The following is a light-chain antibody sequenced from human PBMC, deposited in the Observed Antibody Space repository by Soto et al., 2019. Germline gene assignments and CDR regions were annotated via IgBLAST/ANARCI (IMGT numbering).Light chain of an antibody. Sequence: QSALTQPASVSGSPGQSITISCTGTRSDVGAYNYVSWYQRHPGKAPKLLIYEVNSRPSGVSNRFSGSKSGNTASLTISGLQAEDEADYYCSSYTSSDSLYVFGSGTKGTVL. J-gene: IGLJ1*01. V-gene: IGLV2-14*01. CDR3: SSYTSSDSLYV. CDR2: EVN. CDR1: RSDVGAYNY.